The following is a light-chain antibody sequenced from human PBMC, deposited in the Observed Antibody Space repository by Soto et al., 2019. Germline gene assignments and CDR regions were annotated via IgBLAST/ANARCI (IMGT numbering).Light chain of an antibody. Sequence: EIVVTQSPATLSVSPGERATLSCRASQSVNSNFAWYQQKPGQAPRLLIYGASTRATGIPARFSGSGSGTDFTLTISRLEPEDFATYYCQQCGESPNTFGQGTRLEIK. CDR2: GAS. CDR1: QSVNSN. V-gene: IGKV3-15*01. CDR3: QQCGESPNT. J-gene: IGKJ5*01.